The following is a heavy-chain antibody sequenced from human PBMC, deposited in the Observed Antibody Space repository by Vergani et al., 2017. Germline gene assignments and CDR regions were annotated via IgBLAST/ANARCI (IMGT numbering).Heavy chain of an antibody. CDR3: TRHGRSGWAGYFQH. CDR2: IYYTGTT. Sequence: QVQLQESGPGLVKPSETLSLTCAVSGYSISSGYYWGWIRQPPGKGLEWIGTIYYTGTTYYNEAHKSRRTISVDTSKNQFSLNLTSVTAADTAVYYCTRHGRSGWAGYFQHWGQGTLVTASS. J-gene: IGHJ1*01. CDR1: GYSISSGYY. V-gene: IGHV4-38-2*01. D-gene: IGHD6-19*01.